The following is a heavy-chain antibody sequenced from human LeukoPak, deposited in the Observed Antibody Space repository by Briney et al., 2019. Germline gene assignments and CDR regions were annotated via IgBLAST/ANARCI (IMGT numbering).Heavy chain of an antibody. Sequence: PGGSLRLSCEASGFTFNNFGMHWVRQAPGKGLEWVAFIGYDESKKYYAESVKGRFTISRDNSKNTLYLQMNSLRAEDTAVYYCAKDGPSYYYYMDVWGKGTTVTVSS. CDR3: AKDGPSYYYYMDV. V-gene: IGHV3-30*02. CDR1: GFTFNNFG. CDR2: IGYDESKK. J-gene: IGHJ6*03.